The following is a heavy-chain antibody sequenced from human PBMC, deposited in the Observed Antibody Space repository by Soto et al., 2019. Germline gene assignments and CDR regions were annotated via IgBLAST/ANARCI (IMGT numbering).Heavy chain of an antibody. CDR2: IKSKTDGGTT. J-gene: IGHJ6*02. D-gene: IGHD3-3*01. CDR1: GFTFSNAW. CDR3: TTEGGYYDFWSGYYKNYYYYGMDV. V-gene: IGHV3-15*07. Sequence: GGSLRLSCAASGFTFSNAWMNWVRQAPGKGLEWVGRIKSKTDGGTTDYAAPVKGRFTISRDDSKNTLYLQMNSLKTEDTAVYYCTTEGGYYDFWSGYYKNYYYYGMDVWGQGTTVTVSS.